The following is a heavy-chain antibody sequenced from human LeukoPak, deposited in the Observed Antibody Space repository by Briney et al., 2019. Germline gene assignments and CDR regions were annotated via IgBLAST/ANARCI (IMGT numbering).Heavy chain of an antibody. D-gene: IGHD2-15*01. CDR2: ISSSGSYI. Sequence: GGSLRLSCAASGFTFSSYEMNWVRQAPGKGLEWVSYISSSGSYIYYADSVKGRLTISRDNAKNSLYLQMNSLRAEDTAVYYCASGGGGSCTDWGQGTLVTVSS. J-gene: IGHJ4*02. CDR1: GFTFSSYE. CDR3: ASGGGGSCTD. V-gene: IGHV3-21*05.